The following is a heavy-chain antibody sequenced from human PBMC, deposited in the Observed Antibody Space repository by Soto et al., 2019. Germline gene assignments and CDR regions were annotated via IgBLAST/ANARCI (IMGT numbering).Heavy chain of an antibody. D-gene: IGHD2-2*01. CDR1: GFTFSDYY. J-gene: IGHJ4*02. V-gene: IGHV3-11*01. CDR2: ISSSGSTI. Sequence: GGSLRLSCAASGFTFSDYYMSWIRQAPGKGLEWVSYISSSGSTIYYADSVKGRFTISRDNAKNSLYLQMNSLRAEDTAVYYCARDGPYCSSTSCYDHAALGFDYWGQGTLVTVSS. CDR3: ARDGPYCSSTSCYDHAALGFDY.